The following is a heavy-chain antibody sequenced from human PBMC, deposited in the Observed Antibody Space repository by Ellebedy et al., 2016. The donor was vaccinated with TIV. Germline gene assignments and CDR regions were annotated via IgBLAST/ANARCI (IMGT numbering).Heavy chain of an antibody. V-gene: IGHV3-48*02. CDR1: GFTLNNYD. CDR2: ISTNGAII. Sequence: GESLKISCAASGFTLNNYDMNWARQAPGKGLEWIAYISTNGAIIAYADSVKGRFTISRDNAKNSLYLQMNSLRDEDTAVYHCVRRAVDFWGPGTPVTVSS. J-gene: IGHJ4*02. CDR3: VRRAVDF.